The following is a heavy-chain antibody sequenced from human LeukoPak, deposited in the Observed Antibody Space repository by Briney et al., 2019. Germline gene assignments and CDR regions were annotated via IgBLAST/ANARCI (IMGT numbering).Heavy chain of an antibody. V-gene: IGHV3-30*18. CDR2: ISYDGSNE. CDR1: GFSFSGSG. D-gene: IGHD2-8*01. Sequence: PGGSLRLSCAASGFSFSGSGMHWVRQAPGKGLEWVAVISYDGSNEYYADSVKGRFTFSRDNSKNTLYLQMNSLRAEDTAVYYCAKEYCSNSVCHSLDYWGQGTLVTVSS. CDR3: AKEYCSNSVCHSLDY. J-gene: IGHJ4*02.